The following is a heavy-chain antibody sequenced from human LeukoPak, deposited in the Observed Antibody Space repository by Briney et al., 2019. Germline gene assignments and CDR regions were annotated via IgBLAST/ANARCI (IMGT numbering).Heavy chain of an antibody. CDR3: AKDGYSPYYYGMDV. V-gene: IGHV3-11*01. D-gene: IGHD5-12*01. CDR1: GFTFSDYY. Sequence: GGSLRLSCAASGFTFSDYYMSWIRQAPGKGLEWVSYISSSASSIYYADSVKGRFTISRDNVKNSLYLQMNSLRAEDTAVYYCAKDGYSPYYYGMDVWGQGTTVTVSS. CDR2: ISSSASSI. J-gene: IGHJ6*02.